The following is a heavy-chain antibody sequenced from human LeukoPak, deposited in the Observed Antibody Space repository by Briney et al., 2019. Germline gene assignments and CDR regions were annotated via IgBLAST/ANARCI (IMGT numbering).Heavy chain of an antibody. D-gene: IGHD3-10*01. CDR1: GFTFSSYG. J-gene: IGHJ3*02. CDR2: ISYDGSNK. CDR3: AKDWFGSGSYYNSDAFDI. V-gene: IGHV3-30*18. Sequence: GGSLRLSCAASGFTFSSYGMHWVRQAQGKGLEWVAVISYDGSNKYYADSVKGRFTISRDNSKNTLYLQMNSLRAEDTAVYYCAKDWFGSGSYYNSDAFDIWGQGTMVTVSS.